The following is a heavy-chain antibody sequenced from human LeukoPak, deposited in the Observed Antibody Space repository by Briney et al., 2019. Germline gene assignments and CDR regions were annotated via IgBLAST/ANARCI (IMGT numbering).Heavy chain of an antibody. Sequence: GASVKVSCKASGYTFTSDGISWVRQAPGQGLEWMGWISAYNGNTNYAQKLQGRVTMTTDTSTSTAYMELRSLRSDDTAVYYCASDCTYYYDSSGYYYGYYYYMDVWGKGTTVTVSS. D-gene: IGHD3-22*01. J-gene: IGHJ6*03. CDR1: GYTFTSDG. CDR3: ASDCTYYYDSSGYYYGYYYYMDV. V-gene: IGHV1-18*01. CDR2: ISAYNGNT.